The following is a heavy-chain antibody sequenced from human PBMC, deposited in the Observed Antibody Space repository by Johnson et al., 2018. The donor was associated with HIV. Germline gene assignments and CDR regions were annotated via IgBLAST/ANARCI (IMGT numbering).Heavy chain of an antibody. Sequence: QVQLVESGGGVVQPGRSLRLSCAASGFTFSNYVMHWVRQAPGKGLAWVAFIRYDGSNKYYAASVKGRFTISRDNSKNTMYLQVNSLRAEDTAVYYCAKDQGQWLVDAFDIWGQGTMVTVSS. CDR3: AKDQGQWLVDAFDI. CDR1: GFTFSNYV. V-gene: IGHV3-30*02. J-gene: IGHJ3*02. D-gene: IGHD6-19*01. CDR2: IRYDGSNK.